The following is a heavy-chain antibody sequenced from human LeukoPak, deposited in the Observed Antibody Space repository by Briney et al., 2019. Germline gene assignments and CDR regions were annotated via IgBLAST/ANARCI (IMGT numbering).Heavy chain of an antibody. Sequence: GASVKVSCKISGYTLTEVSMHWVRQAPGKGLEWMGGSDPEDDETIYTQKFQGRVTMTEDTSTDTAYMELTSLSADDTAVYYCARDIGYSYGSIYWGQGTLVTVSS. J-gene: IGHJ4*02. D-gene: IGHD5-18*01. CDR1: GYTLTEVS. CDR3: ARDIGYSYGSIY. CDR2: SDPEDDET. V-gene: IGHV1-24*01.